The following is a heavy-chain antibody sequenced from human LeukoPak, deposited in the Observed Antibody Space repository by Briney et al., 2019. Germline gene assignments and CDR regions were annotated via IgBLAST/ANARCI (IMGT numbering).Heavy chain of an antibody. CDR3: ARASRNYSGYVPYMDV. D-gene: IGHD5-12*01. Sequence: GASVKVSCKASGYTFTGYYMHWVRQAPGQGLEWMGWINPNSGGTNYAQEFQGRVTMTRDTSISTAYMELSRLRSDDTAVYYCARASRNYSGYVPYMDVWGKGTTVTVSS. CDR1: GYTFTGYY. CDR2: INPNSGGT. V-gene: IGHV1-2*02. J-gene: IGHJ6*03.